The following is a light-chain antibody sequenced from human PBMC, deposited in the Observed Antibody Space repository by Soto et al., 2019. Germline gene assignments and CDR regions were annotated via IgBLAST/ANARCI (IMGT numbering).Light chain of an antibody. CDR2: DVS. Sequence: HSVLTQPASVSGSPGQSITISCTGTSSDVGGYNYVSWYQQHPGKAPKLMIYDVSNRPSGVSNRFSGSKSGNTASLTISGLQADDDADYYCSSFTSSTTLYVFGTGTKVTVL. J-gene: IGLJ1*01. CDR1: SSDVGGYNY. CDR3: SSFTSSTTLYV. V-gene: IGLV2-14*01.